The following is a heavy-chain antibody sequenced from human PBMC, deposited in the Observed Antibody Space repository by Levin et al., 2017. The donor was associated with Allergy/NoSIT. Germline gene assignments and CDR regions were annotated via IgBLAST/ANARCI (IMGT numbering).Heavy chain of an antibody. D-gene: IGHD6-19*01. CDR1: GFTFSVYS. Sequence: GGSLRLSCAASGFTFSVYSMHWVRQAPGKGLEWVAIISSAGDIIYYADSVKGRFTISRDNFKNTQYLQMDTLRPEDTAVYYCARDSRHWLPDFRGQGTLVTVSS. CDR3: ARDSRHWLPDF. J-gene: IGHJ4*02. V-gene: IGHV3-30-3*01. CDR2: ISSAGDII.